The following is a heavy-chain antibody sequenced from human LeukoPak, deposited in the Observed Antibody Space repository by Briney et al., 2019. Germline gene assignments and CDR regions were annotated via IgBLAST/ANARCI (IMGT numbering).Heavy chain of an antibody. Sequence: SETLSLTCTVSGGSISSGGYYWSWIRQHPGKGLEWIGYIYYSGSTYYNPSLKSRVTISVDTSKNQFSLKLSSVTAADTAVYYCAREPAARPNWFDPWGQGTLVTVSS. CDR3: AREPAARPNWFDP. CDR2: IYYSGST. J-gene: IGHJ5*02. V-gene: IGHV4-31*03. D-gene: IGHD2-2*01. CDR1: GGSISSGGYY.